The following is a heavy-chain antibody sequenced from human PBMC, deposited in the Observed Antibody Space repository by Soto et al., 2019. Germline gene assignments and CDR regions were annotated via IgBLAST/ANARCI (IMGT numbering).Heavy chain of an antibody. Sequence: ASVKVSCKASGYTFTSYGITWVRQAPGQGLEWMGRIIPIIGIINYAQKFQGRVTITADKFAGTAYMELTRLRSDDTAVYYCAGDPDSHYNDSHASSYPWGQGTLVTVSS. J-gene: IGHJ5*02. CDR1: GYTFTSYG. CDR3: AGDPDSHYNDSHASSYP. D-gene: IGHD3-22*01. CDR2: IIPIIGII. V-gene: IGHV1-69*04.